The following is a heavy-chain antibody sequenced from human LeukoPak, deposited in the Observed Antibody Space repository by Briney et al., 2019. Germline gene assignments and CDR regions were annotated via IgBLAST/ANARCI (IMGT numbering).Heavy chain of an antibody. CDR3: AREERAARLLDY. D-gene: IGHD6-6*01. CDR1: GGSFSGYY. J-gene: IGHJ4*02. CDR2: INHSGST. Sequence: SETLSLTCAVYGGSFSGYYWSWIRQPPGKGLEWTGEINHSGSTNYNPSLKSRVTISVDTSKNQFSLKLSSVTVADTAVYYCAREERAARLLDYWGQGTLVTVSS. V-gene: IGHV4-34*01.